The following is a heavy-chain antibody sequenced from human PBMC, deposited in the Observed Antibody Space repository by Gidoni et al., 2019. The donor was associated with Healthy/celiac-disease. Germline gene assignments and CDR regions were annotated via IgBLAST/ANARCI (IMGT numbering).Heavy chain of an antibody. CDR1: GYTFTSYY. Sequence: QVQLVQSGAEVKKPGASVKVSCKASGYTFTSYYMHWVRQAPGQGLEWMGLINPSGGSTSYAQKFQGRVTMTRDTSTSTVYMGLSSLRSEDTAVYYCARVWRRLGELSLLFDYWGQGTLVTVSS. J-gene: IGHJ4*02. V-gene: IGHV1-46*01. CDR3: ARVWRRLGELSLLFDY. D-gene: IGHD3-16*02. CDR2: INPSGGST.